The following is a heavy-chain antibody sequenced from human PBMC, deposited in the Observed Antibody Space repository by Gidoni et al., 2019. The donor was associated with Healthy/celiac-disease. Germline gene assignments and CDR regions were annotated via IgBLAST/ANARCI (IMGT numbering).Heavy chain of an antibody. V-gene: IGHV3-23*01. Sequence: EVQLLESGGGLVQPGGSLRPSCAASGFTFSSYAISWVRQAPGQGLEWVSAISGSGGSTYYADSVKGRFTISRDNSKNTLYRQMNSLRAEDTAVYYCAKGGVGATPFDYWGQGTLVTVSS. D-gene: IGHD1-26*01. CDR2: ISGSGGST. CDR3: AKGGVGATPFDY. CDR1: GFTFSSYA. J-gene: IGHJ4*02.